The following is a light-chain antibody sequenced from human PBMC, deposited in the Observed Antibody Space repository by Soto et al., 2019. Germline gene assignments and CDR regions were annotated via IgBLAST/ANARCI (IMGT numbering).Light chain of an antibody. CDR1: SGHNSYA. CDR2: LNSDGSH. J-gene: IGLJ2*01. V-gene: IGLV4-69*01. Sequence: QSVLTQSPSASASLGASVKLTCTLSSGHNSYAIAWHQQQPEKGPRYLMKLNSDGSHNKGDGIPDRFSGSSFGAERYLTISSLQSEDEADYYCQTWGTGIRVFGGGTKLTVL. CDR3: QTWGTGIRV.